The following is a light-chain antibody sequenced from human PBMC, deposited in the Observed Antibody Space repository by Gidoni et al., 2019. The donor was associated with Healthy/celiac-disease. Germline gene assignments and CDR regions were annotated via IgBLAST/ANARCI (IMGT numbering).Light chain of an antibody. CDR2: DGS. Sequence: QSALTQPASVSGSPGQSITISCTGTSSDVGSYNLVSWYQQNPGKAPKLMIYDGSKRPSGVSNRFSGAKSGNTASLTISGLQAEDEADYYCCSYAGSSTWVFGGGTKLTVL. CDR3: CSYAGSSTWV. J-gene: IGLJ3*02. CDR1: SSDVGSYNL. V-gene: IGLV2-23*01.